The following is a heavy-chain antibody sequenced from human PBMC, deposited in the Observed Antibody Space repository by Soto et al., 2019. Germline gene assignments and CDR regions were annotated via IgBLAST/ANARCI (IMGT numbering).Heavy chain of an antibody. D-gene: IGHD2-15*01. Sequence: SETLSLTCAVYGGSFSGYYWSWIRQPPGKGLEWIGEINHSGSTNYNPSLKSRVTISVDTSKNQFSLKLSSVTAADTAVYYCARVVVVVVAATNYYMDVWGKGTTVTVSS. CDR2: INHSGST. V-gene: IGHV4-34*01. CDR3: ARVVVVVVAATNYYMDV. CDR1: GGSFSGYY. J-gene: IGHJ6*03.